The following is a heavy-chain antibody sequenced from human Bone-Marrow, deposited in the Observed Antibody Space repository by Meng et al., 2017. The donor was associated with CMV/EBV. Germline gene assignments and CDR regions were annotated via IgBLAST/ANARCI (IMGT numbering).Heavy chain of an antibody. CDR2: LDGGANNE. CDR1: GFTFSGYA. CDR3: ARTLGYCSSTSCYNSDY. V-gene: IGHV3-23*01. J-gene: IGHJ4*02. Sequence: GESLKISCAASGFTFSGYAMTWVRQAPGRGLEWVSSLDGGANNENYADSVKGRFTISRDNSRNTLDLQMNGLTAEDTAVYYCARTLGYCSSTSCYNSDYWGQGTLVTVSS. D-gene: IGHD2-2*02.